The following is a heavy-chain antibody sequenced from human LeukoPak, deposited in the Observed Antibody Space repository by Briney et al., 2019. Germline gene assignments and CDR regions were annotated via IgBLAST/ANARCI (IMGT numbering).Heavy chain of an antibody. D-gene: IGHD4-17*01. V-gene: IGHV3-53*01. Sequence: GGSLRLSCAASGFTVSSNYMSWVRQAPGKGLEWVSVIYSGGSTYYADSVKGRFTISRDNSKNTLYLQMNSLRAEDTAVYYCASHDYGALGALDIWGQGTMVTVSS. CDR2: IYSGGST. J-gene: IGHJ3*02. CDR1: GFTVSSNY. CDR3: ASHDYGALGALDI.